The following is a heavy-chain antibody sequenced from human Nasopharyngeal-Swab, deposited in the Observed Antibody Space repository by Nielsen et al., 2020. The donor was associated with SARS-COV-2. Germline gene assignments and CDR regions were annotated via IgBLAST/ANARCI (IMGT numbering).Heavy chain of an antibody. V-gene: IGHV4-34*01. CDR2: INHSGST. CDR1: GAPFSGYY. CDR3: ASGTGQEGSY. Sequence: SETLSLPSAFHGAPFSGYYWSWIRQPPGKGLEWIGEINHSGSTNYNPSLKSRVTISVDTSKNQFSLKLSSVTAADTAVYYCASGTGQEGSYWGQGTLVTVSS. J-gene: IGHJ4*02.